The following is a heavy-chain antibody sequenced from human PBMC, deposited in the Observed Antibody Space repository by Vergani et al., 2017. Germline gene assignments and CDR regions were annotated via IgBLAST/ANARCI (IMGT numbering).Heavy chain of an antibody. V-gene: IGHV4-4*02. CDR3: ARDSLMMGEPEAFDI. D-gene: IGHD1-26*01. Sequence: QVQLQESGPGLVKPSGTLSLTCAVSGGSISSSNWWSWVRQPPGRGLEWIGEIYHSGSTNYNQSLKSRVTITVDKSKNQCSLKLSSVTAADTAVYYCARDSLMMGEPEAFDIWGQGTMVTGSS. CDR1: GGSISSSNW. J-gene: IGHJ3*02. CDR2: IYHSGST.